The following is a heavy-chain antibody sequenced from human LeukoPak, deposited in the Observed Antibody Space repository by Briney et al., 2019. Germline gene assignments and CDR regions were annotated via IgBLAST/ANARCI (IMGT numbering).Heavy chain of an antibody. CDR2: ISGSGGTT. CDR1: GFTFSNYA. Sequence: GGSLRLSCAASGFTFSNYAMNWVRQAPGKGLEWVSHISGSGGTTYYADSVKGRFTISRDNSKNTLYLQMNSLRAEDTAVYYCAKDTAVVTPRCFDYWGQGALATVSS. V-gene: IGHV3-23*01. J-gene: IGHJ4*02. D-gene: IGHD2-15*01. CDR3: AKDTAVVTPRCFDY.